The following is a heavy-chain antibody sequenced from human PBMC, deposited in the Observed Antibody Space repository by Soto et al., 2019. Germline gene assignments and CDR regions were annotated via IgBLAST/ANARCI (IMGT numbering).Heavy chain of an antibody. D-gene: IGHD6-19*01. CDR2: INPNSGGT. V-gene: IGHV1-2*04. Sequence: ASVKGSCKASGYTLTRFYMHRGGQAPGQGVEWVGWINPNSGGTNYAQKFQGWVTMIRDTSISTAYMELSRLRSDDTAVYYCARDQGSRGYSSGWFSANYYYYGIDVWGQGTTVTVSS. CDR3: ARDQGSRGYSSGWFSANYYYYGIDV. J-gene: IGHJ6*02. CDR1: GYTLTRFY.